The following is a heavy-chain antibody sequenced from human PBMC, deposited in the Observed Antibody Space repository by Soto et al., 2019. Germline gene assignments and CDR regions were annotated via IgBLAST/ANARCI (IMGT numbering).Heavy chain of an antibody. CDR1: GYAFTTYG. D-gene: IGHD1-1*01. Sequence: QVHLVQSGAEVKKPGASVKVSCKGSGYAFTTYGITWVRQAPGHGLEWMGWISAHNGNTNYAQKLQGRVNVTRDTSTSTAYMELRSLRSDDTAEDYCARGRYGDYWGQGALVTVSS. CDR3: ARGRYGDY. V-gene: IGHV1-18*01. CDR2: ISAHNGNT. J-gene: IGHJ4*02.